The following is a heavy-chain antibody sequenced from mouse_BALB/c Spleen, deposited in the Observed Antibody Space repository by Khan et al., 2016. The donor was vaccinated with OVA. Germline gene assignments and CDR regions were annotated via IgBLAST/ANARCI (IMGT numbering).Heavy chain of an antibody. J-gene: IGHJ3*01. D-gene: IGHD1-1*01. CDR2: INPRTDYA. V-gene: IGHV1-7*01. Sequence: VQLQQSGAELAKPGASMKMSCKASGYTFTSYWMHWVKQRPGQGLEWIGYINPRTDYAEYNKKFKDKATFTADKSSSTSYMQLTSLTSEDSAVYYCVNHGSSSAWFSYWGQGTLVTVSA. CDR1: GYTFTSYW. CDR3: VNHGSSSAWFSY.